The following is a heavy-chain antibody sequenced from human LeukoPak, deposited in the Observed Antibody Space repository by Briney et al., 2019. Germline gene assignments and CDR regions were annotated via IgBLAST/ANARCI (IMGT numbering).Heavy chain of an antibody. Sequence: SETLSLTCTVSGGSISSYYWSWIRQPAGKGLEWIGRIYTSGSTNYNPSLKGRVTISVDTSKNQFSLKLSSVTAAVTAVYYCARDSVKCTNGVCYNWFDPWGQGTLVTVSS. CDR3: ARDSVKCTNGVCYNWFDP. CDR1: GGSISSYY. D-gene: IGHD2-8*01. J-gene: IGHJ5*02. CDR2: IYTSGST. V-gene: IGHV4-4*07.